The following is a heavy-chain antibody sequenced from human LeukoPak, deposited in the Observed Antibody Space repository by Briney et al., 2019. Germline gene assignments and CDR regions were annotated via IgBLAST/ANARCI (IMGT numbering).Heavy chain of an antibody. D-gene: IGHD3-22*01. CDR1: AFTFCGYA. J-gene: IGHJ6*02. CDR3: ARLERFTMIVKYYYGMDV. Sequence: GGKVTFYSAGYAFTFCGYARGRLGPAQGHGLKWVSALSGSGGSTYYAASEKGRFTISRDNSKNTLYLQMNSLRAEDTAVYYCARLERFTMIVKYYYGMDVWGQGATVTVSS. CDR2: LSGSGGST. V-gene: IGHV3-23*01.